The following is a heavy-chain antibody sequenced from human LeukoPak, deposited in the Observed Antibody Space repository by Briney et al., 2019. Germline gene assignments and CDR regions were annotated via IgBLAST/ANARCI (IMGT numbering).Heavy chain of an antibody. D-gene: IGHD6-6*01. CDR3: ARVIAARPGDYFDY. CDR2: IKEDGSEK. J-gene: IGHJ4*02. V-gene: IGHV3-7*01. CDR1: GFTFSTSW. Sequence: GGSLRLSCAASGFTFSTSWLSWVRQPPGKGLEWVANIKEDGSEKYYVDSVKGRFIISKDNAKNSVYLQMNSLRVEDTAVYYCARVIAARPGDYFDYWGQGSLVTVSS.